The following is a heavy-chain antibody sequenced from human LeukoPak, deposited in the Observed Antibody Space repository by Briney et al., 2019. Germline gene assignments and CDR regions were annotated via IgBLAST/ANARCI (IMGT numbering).Heavy chain of an antibody. CDR3: ARDYVYAFDY. CDR2: ISGDGNAK. J-gene: IGHJ4*02. V-gene: IGHV3-48*01. D-gene: IGHD2/OR15-2a*01. CDR1: GFSFSSYS. Sequence: GESLRLSCAASGFSFSSYSINWVRQAPGKGLEWVSYISGDGNAKHYTDSVKGRFTISRDNAKNALYLQMNSLRAEDTAVYFCARDYVYAFDYWGQGTLVTVSS.